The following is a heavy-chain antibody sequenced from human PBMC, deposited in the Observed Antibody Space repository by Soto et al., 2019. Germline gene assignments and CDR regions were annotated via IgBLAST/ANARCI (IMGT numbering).Heavy chain of an antibody. Sequence: QVQLLESGGGVVQPGGSLRLSCAASGFTFSSYGMHWVRQAPGKGLEWVAVISYDGSNKYYADSVKGRFTISGDNSKNTLYLQMNSLRAEDTAVYYCAKVTSELELDAFDIWGQGTMVTVSS. CDR2: ISYDGSNK. D-gene: IGHD1-7*01. CDR1: GFTFSSYG. V-gene: IGHV3-30*18. J-gene: IGHJ3*02. CDR3: AKVTSELELDAFDI.